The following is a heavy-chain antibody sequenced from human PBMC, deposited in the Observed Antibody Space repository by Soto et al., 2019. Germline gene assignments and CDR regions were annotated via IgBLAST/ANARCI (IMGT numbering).Heavy chain of an antibody. CDR3: ARKRAYYDYVWGSYRSRPFDY. D-gene: IGHD3-16*02. CDR2: IYYSGST. V-gene: IGHV4-39*01. J-gene: IGHJ4*02. CDR1: GGSISSSSYH. Sequence: PSETLSLTCTVSGGSISSSSYHWGWIRQPPGKGLEWIGSIYYSGSTYYNPSLKSRVTISVDTSKNQFSLKLSSVTAADTAVYYCARKRAYYDYVWGSYRSRPFDYWGQGTLVTVSS.